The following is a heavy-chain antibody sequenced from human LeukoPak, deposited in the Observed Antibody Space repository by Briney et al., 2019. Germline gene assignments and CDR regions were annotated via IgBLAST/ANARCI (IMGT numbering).Heavy chain of an antibody. J-gene: IGHJ6*03. CDR2: INHSGST. D-gene: IGHD3-22*01. V-gene: IGHV4-34*01. CDR1: GGSFSGYY. CDR3: ARKWLSKTPYYYYYYMDV. Sequence: SETLSLTCAVYGGSFSGYYWSWIRQPPGKGLEWIGEINHSGSTNYNPSLKSRVTISVDTSKNQFSLKLSSVTAADTAVYYCARKWLSKTPYYYYYYMDVWGKGTTVTVSS.